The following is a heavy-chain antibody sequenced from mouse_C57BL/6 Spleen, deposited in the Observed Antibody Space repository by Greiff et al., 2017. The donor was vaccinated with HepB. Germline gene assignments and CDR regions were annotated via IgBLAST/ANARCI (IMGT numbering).Heavy chain of an antibody. Sequence: EVQLQQSGAELVRPGASVKLSCTASGFNIKDDYMHWVKQRPEQGLEWIGWIDPENGDTEYASKFQGKATITADTSSNTAYLQLCSLTSEDTAVYYCTTPALYGSRRGFAYWGQGTLVTVSA. CDR3: TTPALYGSRRGFAY. CDR1: GFNIKDDY. V-gene: IGHV14-4*01. D-gene: IGHD1-1*01. CDR2: IDPENGDT. J-gene: IGHJ3*01.